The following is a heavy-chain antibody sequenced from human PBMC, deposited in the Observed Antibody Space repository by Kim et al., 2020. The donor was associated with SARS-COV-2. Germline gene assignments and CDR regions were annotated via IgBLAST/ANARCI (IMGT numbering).Heavy chain of an antibody. CDR3: ARSSFCDTTTCYNLAYFGP. J-gene: IGHJ5*02. D-gene: IGHD2-2*02. Sequence: SETLSLTCAVSGDSISNFYWSWIRQPAGKGLEWIGRFHASRGTNYSPSFKSRVTMSLDTSNNQFSLKVSSVTAADTAVYYCARSSFCDTTTCYNLAYFGPWGPGTLAT. V-gene: IGHV4-4*07. CDR1: GDSISNFY. CDR2: FHASRGT.